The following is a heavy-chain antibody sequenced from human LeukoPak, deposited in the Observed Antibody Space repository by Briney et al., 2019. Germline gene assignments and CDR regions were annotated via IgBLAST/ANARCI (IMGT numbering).Heavy chain of an antibody. Sequence: ASVKVSCKASGYTFTGYYMHWVRQAPGQGLEWMGWINPNSGGTNYAQKFQGRVTMTRDTSISTAYMELSRLRSDDTAVYYCARDHRPYYGSGRGNWFDPWGQGTLVTVSS. J-gene: IGHJ5*02. CDR3: ARDHRPYYGSGRGNWFDP. CDR1: GYTFTGYY. V-gene: IGHV1-2*02. D-gene: IGHD3-10*01. CDR2: INPNSGGT.